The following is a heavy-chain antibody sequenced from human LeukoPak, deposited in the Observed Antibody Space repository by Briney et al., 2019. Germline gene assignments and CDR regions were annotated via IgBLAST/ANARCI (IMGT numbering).Heavy chain of an antibody. CDR3: AREGESLHFFDY. D-gene: IGHD2-21*01. CDR1: GFTFSSYG. V-gene: IGHV3-33*01. Sequence: GGSLRLSCAASGFTFSSYGIHWVRQAPGKGLEWVAVIWHDGSNKYYADSVKGRFTISRDNSKNTLYLQMNSLRAEDTAVYCCAREGESLHFFDYWGQGTLVTVSS. CDR2: IWHDGSNK. J-gene: IGHJ4*02.